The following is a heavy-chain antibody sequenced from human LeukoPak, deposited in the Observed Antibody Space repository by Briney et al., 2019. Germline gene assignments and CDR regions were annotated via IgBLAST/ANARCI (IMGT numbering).Heavy chain of an antibody. Sequence: ASVKVACKASGYTFTSYGISWVRQAPGQGLEWMGWISAYNGNTNYAQKLQGRVTMTTDTSTSTAYMELRSLRSDDTAVYYCARDPTPYSSSWSNYFDYWGQGTPVTVSS. CDR3: ARDPTPYSSSWSNYFDY. D-gene: IGHD6-13*01. CDR1: GYTFTSYG. J-gene: IGHJ4*02. V-gene: IGHV1-18*01. CDR2: ISAYNGNT.